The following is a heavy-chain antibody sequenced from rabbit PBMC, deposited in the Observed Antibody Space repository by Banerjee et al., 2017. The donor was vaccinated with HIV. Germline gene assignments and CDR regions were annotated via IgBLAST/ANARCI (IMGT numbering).Heavy chain of an antibody. D-gene: IGHD6-1*01. CDR3: ARGAGYASYGMDL. Sequence: QEQLEESGGGLVKPGGTLTLTCKASGFDFSSYYYMCWVRQAPGKGLEWIACIYAGSSGSADYASWAKGRFTISKTSSTTVTLQMTSLTAADTATYFCARGAGYASYGMDLWGPGTLVTVS. CDR1: GFDFSSYYY. CDR2: IYAGSSGSA. V-gene: IGHV1S45*01. J-gene: IGHJ6*01.